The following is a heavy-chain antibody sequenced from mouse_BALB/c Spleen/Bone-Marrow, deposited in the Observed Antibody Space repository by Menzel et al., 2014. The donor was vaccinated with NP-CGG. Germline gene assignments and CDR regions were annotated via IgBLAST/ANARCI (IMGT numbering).Heavy chain of an antibody. V-gene: IGHV1-18*01. CDR1: GYTFTEYN. Sequence: EVQLQQSGPELVKPGASVKIPCKASGYTFTEYNMDWVKQSHGRSLEWIGDINPNNGGTIYNQKFKGKATLTVDKSSSTAYMELRSLTSEDTAVYYCARFYYYGSSYWYFDVWGAGTTVTVSS. J-gene: IGHJ1*01. CDR2: INPNNGGT. CDR3: ARFYYYGSSYWYFDV. D-gene: IGHD1-1*01.